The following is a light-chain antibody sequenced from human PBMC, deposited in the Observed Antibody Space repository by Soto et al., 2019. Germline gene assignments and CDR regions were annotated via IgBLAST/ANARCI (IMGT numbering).Light chain of an antibody. CDR3: QHYNNWPWT. J-gene: IGKJ1*01. Sequence: EIVMTQSPASLSVSPGERVTLSCTASQSVSRYLAWYQQIPGQAPRLLIHGASTGAIGVPAGFSGSGSGTEFTRTISSLQSEDAAICYCQHYNNWPWTFGQGTKVESK. CDR2: GAS. V-gene: IGKV3-15*01. CDR1: QSVSRY.